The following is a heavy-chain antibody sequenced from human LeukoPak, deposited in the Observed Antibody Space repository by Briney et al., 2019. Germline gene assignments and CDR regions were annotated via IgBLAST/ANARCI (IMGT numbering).Heavy chain of an antibody. D-gene: IGHD3-10*01. V-gene: IGHV3-23*01. Sequence: GGSLRLSCAASGSTFSSHAMSWVRQAPGKGLEWVSTISADGGITYYADSVKGRFTISRDNSKNTLYLQMNSLRAEDTAVYYCGKSGNVVDAFDIWGQGTVVTVSS. J-gene: IGHJ3*02. CDR1: GSTFSSHA. CDR2: ISADGGIT. CDR3: GKSGNVVDAFDI.